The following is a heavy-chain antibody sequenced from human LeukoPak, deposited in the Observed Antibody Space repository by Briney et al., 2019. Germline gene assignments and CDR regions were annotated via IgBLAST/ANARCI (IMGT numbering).Heavy chain of an antibody. J-gene: IGHJ4*02. D-gene: IGHD6-19*01. CDR2: IIPIFGTA. CDR1: GGTFSNYV. CDR3: AREGQYSSGWYRADRFDY. V-gene: IGHV1-69*01. Sequence: SVKVSCKASGGTFSNYVISWVRQAPGQGLEWMGGIIPIFGTANYAQKFQGRVTITADESTSAAYMELSSLRSDDTAVYYCAREGQYSSGWYRADRFDYWGQGTLVTVSS.